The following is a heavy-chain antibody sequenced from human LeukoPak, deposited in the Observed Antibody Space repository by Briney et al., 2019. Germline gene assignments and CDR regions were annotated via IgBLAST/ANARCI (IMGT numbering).Heavy chain of an antibody. CDR3: ARDRRKDLDY. Sequence: SVTVSCKASGGTFSSYAISWVRQAPGQGLEWMGWIIPILGIANYAQKFQGRVTITADKSTSTAYMELSSLRSEDTAVYYCARDRRKDLDYWGQGTLVTVSS. CDR1: GGTFSSYA. D-gene: IGHD6-6*01. V-gene: IGHV1-69*04. J-gene: IGHJ4*02. CDR2: IIPILGIA.